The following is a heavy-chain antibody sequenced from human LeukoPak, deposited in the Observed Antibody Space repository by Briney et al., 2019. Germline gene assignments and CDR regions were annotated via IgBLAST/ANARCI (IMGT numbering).Heavy chain of an antibody. CDR3: ARETHAVLAGRAQPRKNWFDP. CDR1: GGPFSGYY. CDR2: INHSGST. D-gene: IGHD3-3*02. J-gene: IGHJ5*02. V-gene: IGHV4-34*01. Sequence: SETLSLTCAVYGGPFSGYYWSWIRQPPGKGLEWIGEINHSGSTNYNPSLKSRVTISVDTSKNQFSLKLSSVTAADTAVYYCARETHAVLAGRAQPRKNWFDPWGQGTLVTVSS.